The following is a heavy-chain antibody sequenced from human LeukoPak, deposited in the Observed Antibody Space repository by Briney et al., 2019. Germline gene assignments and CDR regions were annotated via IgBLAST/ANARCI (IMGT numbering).Heavy chain of an antibody. CDR1: GFTFNNFN. CDR3: TRDVSQRAFDL. V-gene: IGHV3-21*01. J-gene: IGHJ3*01. CDR2: LGSNNHYI. Sequence: KSGGSLRLSCTASGFTFNNFNMAWVRQAPGKGPEWVSFLGSNNHYISYADSVRGRVTISRDDAKNSLFLQMNNLSDEDTAVYYCTRDVSQRAFDLWGQGTMVTVSS. D-gene: IGHD2-8*01.